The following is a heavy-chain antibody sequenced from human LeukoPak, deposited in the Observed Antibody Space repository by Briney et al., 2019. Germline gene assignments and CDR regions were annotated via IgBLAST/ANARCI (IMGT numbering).Heavy chain of an antibody. J-gene: IGHJ4*02. CDR2: INHSGST. CDR1: GGSFSGYY. Sequence: ASETLSLTCAVYGGSFSGYYWSWIRQPPGKGLEWIGEINHSGSTNYNPSLKSRVTISVDTSKNQFSLKLSSVTAADTAVYYCARHGGWLAGARNWGQGTLVTVSS. V-gene: IGHV4-34*01. D-gene: IGHD6-19*01. CDR3: ARHGGWLAGARN.